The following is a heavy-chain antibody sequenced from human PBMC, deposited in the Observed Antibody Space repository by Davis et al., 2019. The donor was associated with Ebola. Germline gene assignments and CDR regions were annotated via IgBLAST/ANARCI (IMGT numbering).Heavy chain of an antibody. CDR3: ARRVQAADGRGNNWFDP. J-gene: IGHJ5*02. CDR1: GGTFSSYA. D-gene: IGHD6-13*01. V-gene: IGHV1-69*13. CDR2: IIPIFGTA. Sequence: SVKVSCKASGGTFSSYAISWVRQAPGQGLEWMGGIIPIFGTANYAQKFQGRVTITADESTSTAYMELSSLRSEDTAVYYCARRVQAADGRGNNWFDPWGQGTLVTVSS.